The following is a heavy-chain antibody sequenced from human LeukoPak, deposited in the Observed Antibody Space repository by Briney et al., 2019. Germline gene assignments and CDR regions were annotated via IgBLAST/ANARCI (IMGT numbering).Heavy chain of an antibody. V-gene: IGHV3-23*01. Sequence: PGGSLRLSCTVSGFTVSSNSMSWVRQAPGKGLEWVSAMSGSGGSTYYADSVKGRFTISRDNSKNTLYLQMNSLRAEDTAVYYCAKTYSSSRAHYYYYYYMGVWGQGTTVTISS. CDR2: MSGSGGST. CDR3: AKTYSSSRAHYYYYYYMGV. CDR1: GFTVSSNS. D-gene: IGHD6-13*01. J-gene: IGHJ6*03.